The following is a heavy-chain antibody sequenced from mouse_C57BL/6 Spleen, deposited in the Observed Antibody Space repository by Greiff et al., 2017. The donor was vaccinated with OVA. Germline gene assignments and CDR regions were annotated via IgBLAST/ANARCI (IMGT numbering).Heavy chain of an antibody. CDR2: ISSGGSYT. D-gene: IGHD2-1*01. CDR1: GFTFSSYG. J-gene: IGHJ2*01. V-gene: IGHV5-6*01. Sequence: EVHLVESGGDLVKPGGSLKLSCAASGFTFSSYGMSWVRQTPDKRLEWVATISSGGSYTYYPDSVKGRFTISRDNAKNTLYLQMSSLKSEDTAMYYCARHEDGNYPDYWGQGTTLTVSS. CDR3: ARHEDGNYPDY.